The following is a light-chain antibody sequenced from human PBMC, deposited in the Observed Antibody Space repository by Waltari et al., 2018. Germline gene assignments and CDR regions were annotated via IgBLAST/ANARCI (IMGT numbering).Light chain of an antibody. CDR2: DVS. V-gene: IGLV2-14*01. CDR3: ISYTSDTTCV. J-gene: IGLJ1*01. Sequence: QSALTQPASVSGSPGQSITISCTGTSSDIGVYNYVSWFQQHPGKAPKLIIYDVSARPSGVSYRFSGSKSGNTASLTISGLQAEDEADYDCISYTSDTTCVFGAGTKVTVL. CDR1: SSDIGVYNY.